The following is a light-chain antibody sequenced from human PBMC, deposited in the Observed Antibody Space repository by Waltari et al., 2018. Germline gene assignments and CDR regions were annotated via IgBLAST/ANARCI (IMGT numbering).Light chain of an antibody. V-gene: IGKV3-20*01. CDR3: QQYGISPWT. CDR1: QRVSSGP. J-gene: IGKJ1*01. Sequence: EIVLTQPPGTLSLSPAERATLSCSASQRVSSGPLAWYQQRPGQAPRLLIYAASSRATGIPDRFRGSGSGTDFTLTISRLETEDFAVYYCQQYGISPWTFGHGTKVEV. CDR2: AAS.